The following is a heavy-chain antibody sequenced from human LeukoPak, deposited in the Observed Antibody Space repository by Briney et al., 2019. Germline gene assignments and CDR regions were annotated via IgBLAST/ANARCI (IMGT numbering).Heavy chain of an antibody. D-gene: IGHD6-6*01. CDR3: ARGYTSSSSHDY. CDR2: IYYGGST. J-gene: IGHJ4*02. CDR1: GGSMSSYY. V-gene: IGHV4-59*01. Sequence: SETLSLTCTVSGGSMSSYYWSWIRQPPGKQLEWIGYIYYGGSTTYSPSLKSRVTISVDMSKNQLALKLSSVTAADTAVYYCARGYTSSSSHDYWGQGTLVTVSS.